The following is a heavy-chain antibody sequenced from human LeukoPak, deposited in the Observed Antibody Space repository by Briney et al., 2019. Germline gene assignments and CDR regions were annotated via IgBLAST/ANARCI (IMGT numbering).Heavy chain of an antibody. V-gene: IGHV3-30*18. CDR2: ISYDGSNK. J-gene: IGHJ4*02. Sequence: PGRSLRPSCAASGFTFSSYGMHWVRQAPGKGLEWVAVISYDGSNKYYADSVKGRFTISRDNSKNTLYLQMNSLRAEDTAVYYCAKRSYGSDWGQGTLVTVSS. CDR3: AKRSYGSD. D-gene: IGHD5-18*01. CDR1: GFTFSSYG.